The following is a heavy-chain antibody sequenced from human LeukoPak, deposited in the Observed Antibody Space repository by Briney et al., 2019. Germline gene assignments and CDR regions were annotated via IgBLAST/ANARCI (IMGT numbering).Heavy chain of an antibody. CDR3: VTGIAAAGIFDY. D-gene: IGHD6-13*01. CDR1: GYTLTELS. Sequence: ASVKVSCKVSGYTLTELSMHWVRQAPGKGLEWMGGFDPEDGETIYAQKFQGRVTMTEDTSTDTAYMELSSLRSEDTAVYYCVTGIAAAGIFDYWGQGTLVTVSS. V-gene: IGHV1-24*01. CDR2: FDPEDGET. J-gene: IGHJ4*02.